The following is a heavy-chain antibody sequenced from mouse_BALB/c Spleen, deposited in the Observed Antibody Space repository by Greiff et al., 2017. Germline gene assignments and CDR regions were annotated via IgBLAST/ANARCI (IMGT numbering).Heavy chain of an antibody. V-gene: IGHV14-3*02. CDR2: IDPANGNT. D-gene: IGHD2-3*01. J-gene: IGHJ2*01. Sequence: VQLHQSGAELVKPGASVKLSCTASGFNIKDTYMHWVKQRPEQGLEWIGRIDPANGNTKYDPKFQGKATITADTSSNTAYLQLSSLTSEDTAVYYCARLGDGYYLYFDYWGQGTTLTVSS. CDR3: ARLGDGYYLYFDY. CDR1: GFNIKDTY.